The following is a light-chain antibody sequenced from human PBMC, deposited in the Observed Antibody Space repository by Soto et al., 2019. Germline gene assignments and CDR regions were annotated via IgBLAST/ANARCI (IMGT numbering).Light chain of an antibody. V-gene: IGLV3-21*04. CDR1: NIGSKS. CDR2: YDS. CDR3: QVWDSSSDHPV. Sequence: ELTQPPSVSVAPGKTARITCGGNNIGSKSVHWYQQKPGQAPVLVIYYDSDRPSGIPERFSGSNSGNTATLTISRVEAGDEADYYCQVWDSSSDHPVFGGGTKVTVL. J-gene: IGLJ2*01.